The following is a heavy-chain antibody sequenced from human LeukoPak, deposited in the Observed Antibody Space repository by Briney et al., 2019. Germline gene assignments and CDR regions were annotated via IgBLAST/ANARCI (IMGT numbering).Heavy chain of an antibody. CDR3: ARDLMTGGPLLPGYYYGMDV. J-gene: IGHJ6*02. Sequence: PGESLRLACAASGLTVSSNYVSWVRQAPGKGLEWDSAIYSGGRPYYADSVKGRFTISRDNSKNTLYLQMNSLRAEDTAVYYCARDLMTGGPLLPGYYYGMDVWGQGTTVTVSS. CDR2: IYSGGRP. CDR1: GLTVSSNY. D-gene: IGHD2-15*01. V-gene: IGHV3-66*02.